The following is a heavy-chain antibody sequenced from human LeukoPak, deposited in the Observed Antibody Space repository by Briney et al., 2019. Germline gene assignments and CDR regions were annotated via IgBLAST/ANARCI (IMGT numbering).Heavy chain of an antibody. D-gene: IGHD3-3*01. CDR3: ARTYYDFWSGLGDMDV. CDR1: GYTFTSYG. J-gene: IGHJ6*03. CDR2: ISAYNGNT. Sequence: GASVKVSCKASGYTFTSYGISWVRQAPGQGLEWMGWISAYNGNTNYAQKLQGRVTMTTDTSTSTAYMELRSLRSEDTAVYYCARTYYDFWSGLGDMDVWGKGTTVTVSS. V-gene: IGHV1-18*01.